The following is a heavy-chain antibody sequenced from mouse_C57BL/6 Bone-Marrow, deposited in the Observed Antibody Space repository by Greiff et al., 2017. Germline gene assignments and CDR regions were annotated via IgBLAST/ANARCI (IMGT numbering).Heavy chain of an antibody. Sequence: EVQLQQSGPELVKPGASVKISCKASGYTFTDYYMNWVKQSHGQSLEWIGDINPNNGGTSYNQKFKGKATLTVDTSSSTAYMELRSLTSEDSAVYYCARDGYYVYYAMDYWGQGTSVTVSS. CDR3: ARDGYYVYYAMDY. CDR1: GYTFTDYY. V-gene: IGHV1-26*01. J-gene: IGHJ4*01. CDR2: INPNNGGT. D-gene: IGHD2-3*01.